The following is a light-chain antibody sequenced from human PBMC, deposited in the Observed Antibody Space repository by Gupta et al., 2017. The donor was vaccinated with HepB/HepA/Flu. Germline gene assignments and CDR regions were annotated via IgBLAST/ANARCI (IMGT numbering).Light chain of an antibody. CDR3: QSYDTSLGGWV. Sequence: QSVLTQPLSVSGAPGQRVSISCSGSSSNIGPGFDVHWYQQLPGTAPKLLISGANNRPSGVPDRFSGSEPDTSASLVITGLQADDEGEYYCQSYDTSLGGWVFGGGTKLTVL. CDR1: SSNIGPGFD. V-gene: IGLV1-40*01. J-gene: IGLJ3*02. CDR2: GAN.